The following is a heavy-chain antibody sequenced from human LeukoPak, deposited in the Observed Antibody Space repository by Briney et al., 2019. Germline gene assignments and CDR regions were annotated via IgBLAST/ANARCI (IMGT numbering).Heavy chain of an antibody. CDR3: ARGGWDFDY. V-gene: IGHV3-11*05. CDR2: ISSSSSYT. Sequence: PGGSLRLSCAASGFTFSSYAMSWVRQAPGKGLEWVSYISSSSSYTNYADSVKGRFTISRDNAKNSLYLQMNSLRAEDTAVYYCARGGWDFDYWGQGTLVTVSS. J-gene: IGHJ4*02. CDR1: GFTFSSYA. D-gene: IGHD6-19*01.